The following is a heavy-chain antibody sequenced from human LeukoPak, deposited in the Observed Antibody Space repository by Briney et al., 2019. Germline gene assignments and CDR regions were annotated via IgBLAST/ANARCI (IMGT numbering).Heavy chain of an antibody. Sequence: GGSLRLSCAASGFHVNYWVSWVRRAPGERLEWVDTMTHDGSDKYYQASVIGRFTISRHSAKNSIYQQMYNLRVENTATYYCAKGDLETWDQGTLVTASS. J-gene: IGHJ5*02. CDR1: GFHVNYW. CDR3: AKGDLET. V-gene: IGHV3-7*01. CDR2: MTHDGSDK.